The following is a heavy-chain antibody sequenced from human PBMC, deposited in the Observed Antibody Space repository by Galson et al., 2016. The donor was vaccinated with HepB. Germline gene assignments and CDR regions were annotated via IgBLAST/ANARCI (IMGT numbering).Heavy chain of an antibody. CDR2: IYASGTI. D-gene: IGHD1-1*01. CDR3: ARATTYYYYNMDI. J-gene: IGHJ6*03. CDR1: GFTLSSYT. V-gene: IGHV3-53*01. Sequence: SLRLSCAASGFTLSSYTIHWVRQAPGKGLEWVSVIYASGTIYYADSVKGRFTISRDNSRDTVHLQMNSLRAEDTAVYYCARATTYYYYNMDIWGKGTTVTVSS.